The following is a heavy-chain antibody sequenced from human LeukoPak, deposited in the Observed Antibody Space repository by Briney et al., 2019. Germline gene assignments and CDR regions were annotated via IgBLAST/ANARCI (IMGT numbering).Heavy chain of an antibody. Sequence: SETLSLTCAGYGGSFSGYYWSWIRQPPGKGLEWIGEINHSGSTNYNPSLKSRVTISVDTSKNQFSLKLSSVTAADTAVYYCARGGGIQLWFVWFDPWGQGTLVTVSS. D-gene: IGHD5-18*01. J-gene: IGHJ5*02. V-gene: IGHV4-34*01. CDR1: GGSFSGYY. CDR2: INHSGST. CDR3: ARGGGIQLWFVWFDP.